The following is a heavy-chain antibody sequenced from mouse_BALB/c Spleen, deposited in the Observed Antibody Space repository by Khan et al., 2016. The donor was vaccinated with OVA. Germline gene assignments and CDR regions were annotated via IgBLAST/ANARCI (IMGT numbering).Heavy chain of an antibody. CDR2: INTYTGEP. CDR3: ARVGYSGTMDY. Sequence: QIQLVQSGPELKKPGEPVKISCKASGYTFTKNGMNWAKQAPGKGLKWMGWINTYTGEPTYADDFKGRFAFSLETSASTAYLQINNLKNEDTATYFCARVGYSGTMDYWGQGTSVTGSS. V-gene: IGHV9-3-1*01. D-gene: IGHD2-14*01. J-gene: IGHJ4*01. CDR1: GYTFTKNG.